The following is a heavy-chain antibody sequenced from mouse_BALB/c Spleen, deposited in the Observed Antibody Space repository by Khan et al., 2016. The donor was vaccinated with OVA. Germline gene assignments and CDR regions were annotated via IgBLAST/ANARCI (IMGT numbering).Heavy chain of an antibody. D-gene: IGHD1-1*01. CDR2: ISYSGST. CDR3: ARGNYYGYAMDY. J-gene: IGHJ4*01. CDR1: GYSITSNYA. V-gene: IGHV3-2*02. Sequence: EVKLEESGPGLVKPSQSLSLTCTVTGYSITSNYAWNWIRQFPGNKLEWMGYISYSGSTNYNPSLKSRISITRDTSKKQFFLQLNSGTTEDTATYYCARGNYYGYAMDYWGQGTSITVSS.